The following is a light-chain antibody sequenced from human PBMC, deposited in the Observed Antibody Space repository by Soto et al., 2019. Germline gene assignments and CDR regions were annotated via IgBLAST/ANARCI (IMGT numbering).Light chain of an antibody. Sequence: QAVVTQEPSVTVSPGGSVTLTCGSSTGGVATGHYPSWYQQNPGQAPRLLVYDTANILSWTPDRFSGSLLGGKAALTLSGAQPEDEAEYYCFLYSRTTYVFGTGTKVTVL. CDR3: FLYSRTTYV. CDR2: DTA. CDR1: TGGVATGHY. V-gene: IGLV7-46*01. J-gene: IGLJ1*01.